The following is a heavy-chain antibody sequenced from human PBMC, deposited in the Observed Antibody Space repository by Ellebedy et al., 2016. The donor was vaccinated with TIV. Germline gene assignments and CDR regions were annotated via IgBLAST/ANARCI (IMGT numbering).Heavy chain of an antibody. D-gene: IGHD3-10*01. V-gene: IGHV3-48*03. CDR3: ARRSRGPSYYFDY. J-gene: IGHJ4*02. Sequence: GESLKISCVASGFIFSSYYMTWVRQAPGKGLEWISYISGRGGMMDHADSVKGRFTISRDNAKNSLYLQLSRLRAEDTAVYYCARRSRGPSYYFDYWGQGALVTVSS. CDR1: GFIFSSYY. CDR2: ISGRGGMM.